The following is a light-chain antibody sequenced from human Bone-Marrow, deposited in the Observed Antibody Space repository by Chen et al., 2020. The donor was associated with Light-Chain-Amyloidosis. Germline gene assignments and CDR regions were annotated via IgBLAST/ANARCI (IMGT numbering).Light chain of an antibody. V-gene: IGLV3-25*03. CDR2: RDT. Sequence: SYELTQPPSVSVSPGQTARITCSGDDLPTKYAYWYQQKPGQAPVLVIHRDTERPSGISERFSGSSSGTTATLTIRGVQAEHEADYHCQSADSSGTYEVIFGGVTKLTVL. J-gene: IGLJ2*01. CDR1: DLPTKY. CDR3: QSADSSGTYEVI.